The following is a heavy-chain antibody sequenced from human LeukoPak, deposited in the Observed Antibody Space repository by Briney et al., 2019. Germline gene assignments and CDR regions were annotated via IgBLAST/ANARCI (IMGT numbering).Heavy chain of an antibody. Sequence: GGSLRLSCAASGFTFSSCSMNWVRQAPGKGLEWVSYISSSSSTIYYADSVKGRFTISRDNAKNSLYLQMNSLRAEDTAVYYCARVRVRGVINDAFDFWGQGTKVTVSS. CDR3: ARVRVRGVINDAFDF. CDR1: GFTFSSCS. J-gene: IGHJ3*01. D-gene: IGHD3-10*01. V-gene: IGHV3-48*01. CDR2: ISSSSSTI.